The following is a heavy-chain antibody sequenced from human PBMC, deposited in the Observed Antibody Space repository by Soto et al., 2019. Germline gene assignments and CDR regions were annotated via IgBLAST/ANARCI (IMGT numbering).Heavy chain of an antibody. J-gene: IGHJ4*02. CDR2: ISYDGSNK. CDR3: ASENLNWPVFDY. CDR1: GFTFSSYA. D-gene: IGHD1-1*01. V-gene: IGHV3-30-3*01. Sequence: GVSLRLSCAASGFTFSSYAMHWVRQAPGKGLEWVAVISYDGSNKYYADSVKGRFTISRDNSKNTLYLQMNSLRAEDTAVYYCASENLNWPVFDYWGQGTLVTVSS.